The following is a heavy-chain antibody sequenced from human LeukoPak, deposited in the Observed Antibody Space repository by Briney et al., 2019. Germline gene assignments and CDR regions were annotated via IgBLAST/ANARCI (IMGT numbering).Heavy chain of an antibody. D-gene: IGHD3-9*01. Sequence: ASVKVSCKASGYTFTSYGINWVRQAPGQGLEWMGWIRAYNGNTNYAQKFQGRVTITADESTSTAYMELSSLRSEDTAVYYCASSLNYHYDILTGYYEQDCFDYWGQGTLVTVSS. CDR3: ASSLNYHYDILTGYYEQDCFDY. CDR2: IRAYNGNT. J-gene: IGHJ4*02. CDR1: GYTFTSYG. V-gene: IGHV1-18*01.